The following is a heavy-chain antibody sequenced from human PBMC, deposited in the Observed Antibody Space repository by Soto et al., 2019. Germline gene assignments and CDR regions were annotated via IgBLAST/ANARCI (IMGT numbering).Heavy chain of an antibody. CDR3: ARDSNNWKGDSDAFDI. V-gene: IGHV1-69*13. CDR2: IIPIFGTA. D-gene: IGHD1-20*01. CDR1: GYTFTGYY. J-gene: IGHJ3*02. Sequence: ASVKVSCKASGYTFTGYYMHWVRQAPGQGLEWMGGIIPIFGTANYAQKFQGRVTITADESTSTAYMELSSLRSEDTAVYYCARDSNNWKGDSDAFDIWGQGTMVTVSS.